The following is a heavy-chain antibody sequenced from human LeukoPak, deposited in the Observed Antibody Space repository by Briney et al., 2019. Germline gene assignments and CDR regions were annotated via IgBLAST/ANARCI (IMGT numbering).Heavy chain of an antibody. CDR3: TRDGGVAVTPLDFDF. D-gene: IGHD6-19*01. Sequence: PSETLSLTCTVSGGSISSSSYNWGWIRQPPGKGLEWTGNIYYSGSTSYNPSLMSGISISVDTSKNQISLRLSSVTAADTAVYYCTRDGGVAVTPLDFDFWGQGILVTVSS. J-gene: IGHJ4*02. V-gene: IGHV4-39*07. CDR2: IYYSGST. CDR1: GGSISSSSYN.